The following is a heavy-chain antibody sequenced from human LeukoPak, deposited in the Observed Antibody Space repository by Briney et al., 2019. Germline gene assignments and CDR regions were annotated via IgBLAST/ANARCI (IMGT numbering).Heavy chain of an antibody. CDR3: ARDYSSPALYYFDY. V-gene: IGHV4-34*01. CDR2: INHSGST. Sequence: PSETLPLTCAVYGGSLSGYYWSWIRQPPGKGLEWIGEINHSGSTNYNPSLKSRVTISVDTSKNQFSLKLSSVTAADTAVYYCARDYSSPALYYFDYWGQGTLVTVSS. D-gene: IGHD6-13*01. J-gene: IGHJ4*02. CDR1: GGSLSGYY.